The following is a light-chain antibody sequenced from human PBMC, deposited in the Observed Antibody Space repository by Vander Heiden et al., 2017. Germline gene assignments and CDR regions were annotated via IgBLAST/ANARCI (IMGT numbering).Light chain of an antibody. CDR1: SGHRNYA. Sequence: QLVLTQSPSASASLGASVTLTCTLSSGHRNYAIAWHQQQPEKGPRYLMKLHSDGSHNKGDGIPDRFSGSSSGAERYRVISNLQSEDEADYYCQTWGAGIHWVFGGGTKLTVL. CDR2: LHSDGSH. V-gene: IGLV4-69*01. J-gene: IGLJ3*02. CDR3: QTWGAGIHWV.